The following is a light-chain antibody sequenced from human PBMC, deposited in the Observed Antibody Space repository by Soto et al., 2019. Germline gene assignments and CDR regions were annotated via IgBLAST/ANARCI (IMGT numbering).Light chain of an antibody. CDR1: SSNIGAGYD. CDR2: GNS. Sequence: VLTQPPSVSGAPGQRVTISCTGSSSNIGAGYDVHWYQQLPGTAPKLLIYGNSNRPSGVPDRFSGSKSGTSASLAITGLQAEDEADYYCQSYDSSLSGSEVFGGGTKLTVL. V-gene: IGLV1-40*01. CDR3: QSYDSSLSGSEV. J-gene: IGLJ2*01.